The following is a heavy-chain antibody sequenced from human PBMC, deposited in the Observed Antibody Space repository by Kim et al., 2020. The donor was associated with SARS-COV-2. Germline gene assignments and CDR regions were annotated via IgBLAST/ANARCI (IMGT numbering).Heavy chain of an antibody. CDR1: GFTFSSYG. J-gene: IGHJ6*02. D-gene: IGHD2-21*02. Sequence: GGSLRLSCAASGFTFSSYGMHWVRQAPGKGLEWVAVISYDGSNKYYADSVKGRFTISRDNSKNTLYLQMNSLRAEDTAVYYCAKGIGSPSLFFVVVTGMDVWGQGTTVTVSS. CDR3: AKGIGSPSLFFVVVTGMDV. CDR2: ISYDGSNK. V-gene: IGHV3-30*18.